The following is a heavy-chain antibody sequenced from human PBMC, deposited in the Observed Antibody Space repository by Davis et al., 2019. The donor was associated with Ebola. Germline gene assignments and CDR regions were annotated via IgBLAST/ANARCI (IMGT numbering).Heavy chain of an antibody. J-gene: IGHJ4*02. V-gene: IGHV3-23*01. D-gene: IGHD5-18*01. CDR2: ISGSGGST. CDR1: GFTFSSYA. Sequence: GESLKISCAASGFTFSSYAMSWVRQAPGKGLEWVSAISGSGGSTYYADSVKGRFTISRDNSKNTLYLQMNSLRAEDTAVYYCAKDHTDDSYGYSRAVCDYWGQGTLVTVSS. CDR3: AKDHTDDSYGYSRAVCDY.